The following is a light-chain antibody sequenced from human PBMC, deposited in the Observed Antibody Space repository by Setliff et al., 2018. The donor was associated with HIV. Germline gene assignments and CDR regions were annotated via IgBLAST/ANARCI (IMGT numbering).Light chain of an antibody. CDR2: ELS. V-gene: IGLV2-8*01. CDR3: ASYAGDGVHDIYV. CDR1: SSDIGSHNH. J-gene: IGLJ1*01. Sequence: QSALAKPPSASGSPGQSVAISCTGTSSDIGSHNHVSWYQQYPGKAPKLMIYELSQRPSGVPDRFSGSKSGNTASLTVSGLQAEDEAYYYCASYAGDGVHDIYVFGTGTQVTVL.